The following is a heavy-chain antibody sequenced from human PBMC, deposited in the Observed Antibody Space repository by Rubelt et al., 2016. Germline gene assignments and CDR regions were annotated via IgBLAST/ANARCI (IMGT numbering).Heavy chain of an antibody. CDR2: LNSDGSST. D-gene: IGHD4-23*01. Sequence: EVQLLESGGGLLQPGGSLRLSCVASGFTFSTYWMHWVRQAPGEGLVWVSRLNSDGSSTSYADSVQGRFTISRDNAKKTLYLQMTGLRADDTAIYYCASDRAYGGIDYWGQGTLVTVPS. V-gene: IGHV3-74*02. CDR1: GFTFSTYW. CDR3: ASDRAYGGIDY. J-gene: IGHJ4*02.